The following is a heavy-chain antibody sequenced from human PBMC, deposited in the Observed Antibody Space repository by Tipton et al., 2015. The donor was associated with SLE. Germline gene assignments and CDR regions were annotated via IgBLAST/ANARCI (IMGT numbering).Heavy chain of an antibody. D-gene: IGHD3-3*01. CDR2: IYYSGST. Sequence: TLSLTCTVSGGSISSYYWSWIRQPPGKGLEWIGYIYYSGSTNYNPSLKSRVTISVDTSKNQFSLKLSSVTAAGTAVYYCARGIGVVTGPYNWFDPWGQGTLVTVSS. CDR3: ARGIGVVTGPYNWFDP. J-gene: IGHJ5*02. V-gene: IGHV4-59*08. CDR1: GGSISSYY.